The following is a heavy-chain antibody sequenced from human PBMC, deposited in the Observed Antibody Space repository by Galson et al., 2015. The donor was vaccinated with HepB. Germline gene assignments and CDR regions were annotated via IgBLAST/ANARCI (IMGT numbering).Heavy chain of an antibody. CDR3: ARNWGGAFDI. J-gene: IGHJ3*02. Sequence: TLSLTCTVSGGSISSSHYFWTWIRQPAGKGLEWIGRMSTSGSTNYNPSLKSRVTMSVDTSKNQFSLNLSSVTAADTAVYYCARNWGGAFDIWGQGTMVAVSS. D-gene: IGHD7-27*01. CDR2: MSTSGST. V-gene: IGHV4-61*02. CDR1: GGSISSSHYF.